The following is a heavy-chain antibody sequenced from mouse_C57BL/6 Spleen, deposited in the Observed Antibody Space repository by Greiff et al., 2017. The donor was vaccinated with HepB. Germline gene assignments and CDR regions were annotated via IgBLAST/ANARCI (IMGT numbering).Heavy chain of an antibody. CDR1: GYTFTSYW. CDR2: IDPSDSYT. CDR3: ARRSSGYVRNAMDY. J-gene: IGHJ4*01. Sequence: QVQLQQPGAELVMPGASVKLSCKASGYTFTSYWMHWVKQRPGQGLEWIGEIDPSDSYTNYNQKFKGKSTLTVDKSSSTAYMQLSSLTSEDSAVYYCARRSSGYVRNAMDYWGQGTSVTVSS. D-gene: IGHD3-2*02. V-gene: IGHV1-69*01.